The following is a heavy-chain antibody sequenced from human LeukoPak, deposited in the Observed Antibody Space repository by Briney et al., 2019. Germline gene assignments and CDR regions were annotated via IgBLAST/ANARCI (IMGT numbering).Heavy chain of an antibody. V-gene: IGHV4-59*01. J-gene: IGHJ3*02. D-gene: IGHD3-22*01. Sequence: PSETLSLTCTVSGGSISSYYWSWIRQPPGKGLEWIGYIYYSGSTNYNPSLKSRVTISVDTSKNQFSLKLSSVTAADTAVYYCAREEVYYYDSSGYCDAFDIWGQGTMVTVSS. CDR1: GGSISSYY. CDR2: IYYSGST. CDR3: AREEVYYYDSSGYCDAFDI.